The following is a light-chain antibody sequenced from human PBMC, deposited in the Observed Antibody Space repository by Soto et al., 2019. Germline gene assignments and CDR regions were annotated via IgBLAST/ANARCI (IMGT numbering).Light chain of an antibody. CDR2: DAS. J-gene: IGKJ4*01. V-gene: IGKV3-11*01. Sequence: DIMVTQSPATLSLSPGARAPLSCRARQSIGHFLVWYQQNPGQAPRLLISDASKRATGIPARFSGIGSGTDFTLTINSLQPEDSAIYCCQQRSNWPVSFGGGTKVDIK. CDR1: QSIGHF. CDR3: QQRSNWPVS.